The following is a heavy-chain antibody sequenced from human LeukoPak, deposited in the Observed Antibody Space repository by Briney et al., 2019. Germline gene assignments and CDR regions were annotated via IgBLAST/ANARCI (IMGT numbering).Heavy chain of an antibody. V-gene: IGHV1-69*01. CDR3: ARLGAYQPPRLTYSYHPLDV. CDR1: GGTFSSYA. Sequence: ASVKVSCKASGGTFSSYAISWVRQAPGQGLEWMGGIIPIFGTANYAQKFQGRVTITADESTSTAYMELSSLRSEDTAVYYCARLGAYQPPRLTYSYHPLDVWGQGTTVTVSS. CDR2: IIPIFGTA. J-gene: IGHJ6*02. D-gene: IGHD2-2*01.